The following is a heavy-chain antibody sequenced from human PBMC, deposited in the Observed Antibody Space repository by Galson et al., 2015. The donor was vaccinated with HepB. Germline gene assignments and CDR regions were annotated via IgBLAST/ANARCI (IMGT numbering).Heavy chain of an antibody. J-gene: IGHJ5*02. D-gene: IGHD5-24*01. CDR3: ARRVAEGWGFDP. V-gene: IGHV1-46*04. CDR2: INPSGGST. CDR1: GYTFTSYY. Sequence: SVKVSCKASGYTFTSYYMHWVRQAPGQGLEWMGIINPSGGSTSYAQKLQGRVTMTRDKSTSTAYMELSSLRSEDTAVYYCARRVAEGWGFDPWGQGTLVTVSS.